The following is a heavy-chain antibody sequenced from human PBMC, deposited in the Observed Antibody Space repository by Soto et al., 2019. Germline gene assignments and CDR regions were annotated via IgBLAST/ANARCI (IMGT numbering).Heavy chain of an antibody. CDR2: INPNTGAT. CDR3: ARGDYQPLTNQGNH. J-gene: IGHJ5*02. Sequence: GASVKVYCKASGYNFNGYYMHLVRQATGQGLEWMGWINPNTGATHYAQKFQGRVTMTRDRSISTAYMELSRLTFDDTAVYYCARGDYQPLTNQGNHWGQGAMVTVSS. V-gene: IGHV1-2*02. CDR1: GYNFNGYY. D-gene: IGHD5-12*01.